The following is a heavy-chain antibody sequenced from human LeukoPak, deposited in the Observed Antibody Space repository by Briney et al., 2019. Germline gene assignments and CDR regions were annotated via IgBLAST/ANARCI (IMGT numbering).Heavy chain of an antibody. CDR1: GFTFGNYA. D-gene: IGHD3-22*01. J-gene: IGHJ4*02. V-gene: IGHV3-23*01. Sequence: GGSLRPSCAASGFTFGNYAMNWVRQAPGKGLEWVSVISGSGTITQYAESLKGRFTVSRDNSKNTLYLQMHNLRPDDTAVYYCAKVIWRAYDDSPFDSWGQGTPVTVSS. CDR2: ISGSGTIT. CDR3: AKVIWRAYDDSPFDS.